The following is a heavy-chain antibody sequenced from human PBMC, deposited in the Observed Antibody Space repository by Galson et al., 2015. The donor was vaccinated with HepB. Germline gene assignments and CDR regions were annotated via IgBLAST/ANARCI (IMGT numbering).Heavy chain of an antibody. D-gene: IGHD3-16*01. CDR2: ISGSGGST. Sequence: SLRLSCAASGFTFSSYAMSWVRQAPGKGLEWVSAISGSGGSTYYADSVKGRFTISRDNSKNTLYLQMNSLRAEDTAVYYCAKRPNYDGDAFDIWGQGTMVTVSS. CDR3: AKRPNYDGDAFDI. J-gene: IGHJ3*02. CDR1: GFTFSSYA. V-gene: IGHV3-23*01.